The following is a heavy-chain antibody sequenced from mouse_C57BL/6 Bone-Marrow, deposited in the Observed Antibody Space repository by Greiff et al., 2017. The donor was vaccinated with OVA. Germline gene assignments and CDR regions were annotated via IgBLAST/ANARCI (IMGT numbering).Heavy chain of an antibody. V-gene: IGHV5-9-1*02. J-gene: IGHJ1*03. CDR2: ISSGGDYI. Sequence: EVQRVESGEGLVKPGGSLKLSCAASGFTFSSYAMSWVRQTPEKRLEWVAYISSGGDYIYYADTVKGRFTISRDNARNTLYLQMSSLKSEDTAMDYCFYYGSSPWYFDVWGKGTTVTVSS. CDR3: FYYGSSPWYFDV. CDR1: GFTFSSYA. D-gene: IGHD1-1*01.